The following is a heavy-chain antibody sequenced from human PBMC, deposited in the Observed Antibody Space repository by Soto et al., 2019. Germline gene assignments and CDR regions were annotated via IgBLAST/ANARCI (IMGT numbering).Heavy chain of an antibody. D-gene: IGHD6-19*01. CDR3: ARVPAVAGEVDY. CDR2: INHSGST. J-gene: IGHJ4*02. V-gene: IGHV4-34*01. Sequence: QVQLQQWGAGLLKPSETLSLTCAVYGGSFSGYYWSWIRQPPGKGLEWIGEINHSGSTNYNPSLKSRVTISVDTSKNQFSLKLSSVTAADTAVHYCARVPAVAGEVDYWGQGTLVTVSS. CDR1: GGSFSGYY.